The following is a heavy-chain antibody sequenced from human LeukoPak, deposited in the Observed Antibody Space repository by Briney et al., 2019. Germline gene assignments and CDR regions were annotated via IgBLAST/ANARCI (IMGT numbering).Heavy chain of an antibody. J-gene: IGHJ3*02. CDR3: ARAAGGNVLRFLEWLSPHAFDI. Sequence: GGSLRLSCAASGFTFSSYAMHWVRQALGKGLEWVAVISYDGSNKYYADSVKGRFTISRDNSKNTLYLQMNSLRAEDTAVYYCARAAGGNVLRFLEWLSPHAFDIWGQGTMVTVS. CDR1: GFTFSSYA. V-gene: IGHV3-30-3*01. D-gene: IGHD3-3*01. CDR2: ISYDGSNK.